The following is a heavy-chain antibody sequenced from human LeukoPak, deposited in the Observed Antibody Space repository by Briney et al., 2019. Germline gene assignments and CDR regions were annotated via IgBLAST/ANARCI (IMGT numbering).Heavy chain of an antibody. J-gene: IGHJ4*02. CDR3: ARDWDSSGWLFDY. D-gene: IGHD6-19*01. CDR2: IEQDGSEK. V-gene: IGHV3-7*01. CDR1: GFTFSSYW. Sequence: SGGSLRLSCAASGFTFSSYWMSWVRQAPGKGLGWVANIEQDGSEKYYVDSVKGRFTISRDNAKNSLYLQMNSLRAEDTAVYYCARDWDSSGWLFDYRGQGTLVTVSS.